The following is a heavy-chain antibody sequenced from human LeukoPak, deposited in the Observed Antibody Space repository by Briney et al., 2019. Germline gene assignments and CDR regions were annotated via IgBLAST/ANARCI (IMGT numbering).Heavy chain of an antibody. V-gene: IGHV1-2*02. D-gene: IGHD4-17*01. CDR3: ARHMTTANNWFDP. CDR1: GYTLTGYY. Sequence: ASVKVSCKASGYTLTGYYMHWVRQAPGQGLEWMGWINPNSGGTSYEQKFQGRVIMTRDTSISTAYMELSRLRFDDTAVYYCARHMTTANNWFDPWGQGTLVTVSS. J-gene: IGHJ5*02. CDR2: INPNSGGT.